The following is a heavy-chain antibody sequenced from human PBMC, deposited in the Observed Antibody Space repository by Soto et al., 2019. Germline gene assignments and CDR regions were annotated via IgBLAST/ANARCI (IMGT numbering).Heavy chain of an antibody. V-gene: IGHV1-69*01. Sequence: QVQLVQSGAEVKKPGSSVKVSCKTSGVSFNNNGIGWVRQAPGHGLEWMGGVSPPFRTSNYARKFKGRISITADASTGTVNMELSSLTSEDTAQYYCARVLDYGSGSSSPYGMDVWGQGTTVTVSS. CDR1: GVSFNNNG. CDR3: ARVLDYGSGSSSPYGMDV. CDR2: VSPPFRTS. D-gene: IGHD3-10*01. J-gene: IGHJ6*02.